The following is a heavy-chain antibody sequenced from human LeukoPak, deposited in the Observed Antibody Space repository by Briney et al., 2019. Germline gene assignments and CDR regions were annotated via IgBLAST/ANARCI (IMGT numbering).Heavy chain of an antibody. J-gene: IGHJ4*02. CDR3: AGGRIAAAGIMSYYFDY. D-gene: IGHD6-13*01. V-gene: IGHV1-2*04. CDR1: GYTFTGYY. CDR2: INPNSGGT. Sequence: GASVNVSCKASGYTFTGYYMHWVRQAPEQGLEWMGWINPNSGGTNYAQKFQGWVTMTRDTSISTAYMELSRLRSDDTAVYYCAGGRIAAAGIMSYYFDYWGQGTLVTVSS.